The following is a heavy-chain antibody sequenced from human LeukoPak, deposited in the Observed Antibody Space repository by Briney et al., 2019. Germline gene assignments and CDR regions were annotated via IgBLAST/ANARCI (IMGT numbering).Heavy chain of an antibody. CDR1: GGSISSGGYY. V-gene: IGHV4-31*03. Sequence: SQTLSLTCTVSGGSISSGGYYWSWIRQHPGKGLEWIGYIYYSGSTYYNPSLKSRVTMSVDTSKNQFSLKLSSVTAADTAVYYCARSGYSYGYVDYWGQGTLVTVSS. CDR2: IYYSGST. D-gene: IGHD5-18*01. CDR3: ARSGYSYGYVDY. J-gene: IGHJ4*02.